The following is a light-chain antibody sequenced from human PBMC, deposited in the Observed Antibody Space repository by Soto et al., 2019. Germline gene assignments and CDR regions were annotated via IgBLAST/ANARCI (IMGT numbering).Light chain of an antibody. J-gene: IGLJ1*01. CDR3: QSYDSSLSCYV. V-gene: IGLV1-40*01. CDR1: SSNIGAVYD. Sequence: QSVLTQPPSVSGAPGQMVTISCTGSSSNIGAVYDVHWYQQLPGTAPKVLIYSNNNRPSGVPDRFSGSKSGASASLAITGLQAEDEADYYCQSYDSSLSCYVFGTGTKVTAL. CDR2: SNN.